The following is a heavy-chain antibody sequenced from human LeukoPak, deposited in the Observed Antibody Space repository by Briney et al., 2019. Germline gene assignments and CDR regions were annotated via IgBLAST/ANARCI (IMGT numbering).Heavy chain of an antibody. V-gene: IGHV5-51*01. CDR3: ARQGRQRLVVVGETYFDY. Sequence: GESLKISCKGSGYTFTNHWIGWVRQMPGKGLEWMGIIYPRDSDTRYSPSSQGQVTISADKSISTAYLQWSSLKASDNAMYYCARQGRQRLVVVGETYFDYWGQGTLVTVSS. CDR2: IYPRDSDT. CDR1: GYTFTNHW. J-gene: IGHJ4*02. D-gene: IGHD6-19*01.